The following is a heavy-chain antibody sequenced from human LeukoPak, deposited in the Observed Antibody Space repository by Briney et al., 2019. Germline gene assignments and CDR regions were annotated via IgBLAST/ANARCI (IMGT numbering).Heavy chain of an antibody. D-gene: IGHD2-15*01. CDR1: GYSISSGYY. J-gene: IGHJ4*02. CDR3: ARVVVVVAAREYYFDY. V-gene: IGHV4-38-2*01. CDR2: IYHSGST. Sequence: SETLSLTCAVSGYSISSGYYWGWIRQPPGKRLEWIGSIYHSGSTYYNPSLKSRVTISVDTSKNQFSLKLSSVTAADTAVYYCARVVVVVAAREYYFDYWGQGTLVTVSS.